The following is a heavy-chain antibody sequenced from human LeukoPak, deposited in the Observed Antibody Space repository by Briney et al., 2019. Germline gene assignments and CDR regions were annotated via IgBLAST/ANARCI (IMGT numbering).Heavy chain of an antibody. J-gene: IGHJ4*02. CDR3: AKAGGYSYGYRPFDY. CDR2: ISGSGGST. Sequence: QSGGSLRLSCAASGFTFSSYAMSWVRQAPGKGLEWVSAISGSGGSTYYADSVKGRFTISRDNSKNTLYLQMNSLRAEDTAVYYCAKAGGYSYGYRPFDYWGQGTLVTVSS. D-gene: IGHD5-18*01. CDR1: GFTFSSYA. V-gene: IGHV3-23*01.